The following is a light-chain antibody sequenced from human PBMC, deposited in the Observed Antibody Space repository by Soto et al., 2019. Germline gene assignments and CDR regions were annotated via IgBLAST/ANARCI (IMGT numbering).Light chain of an antibody. V-gene: IGKV1-8*01. CDR3: QQYYSNPRT. CDR1: QGISSY. Sequence: AIRMTQSPSSLSASTGDRVTITCRASQGISSYLAWYQQKPGKAPTLLIYAASTVQSGGPSRFSGSGCGAYFTLTISLLQCEDVASDYRQQYYSNPRTFGQGTKVEIK. J-gene: IGKJ1*01. CDR2: AAS.